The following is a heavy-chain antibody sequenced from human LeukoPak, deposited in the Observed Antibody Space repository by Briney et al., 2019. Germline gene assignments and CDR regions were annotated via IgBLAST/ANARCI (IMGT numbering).Heavy chain of an antibody. V-gene: IGHV1-2*02. Sequence: ASVKVSCKTSGYTFSDHYVQWLRQAPGQGLEWMGWTNPYSGDTSSARKFQGRVTMTKDTSITTAYLELTGLTSDDTAIYYCAREGRGSGHWAGFDFWGQGALVTVSS. CDR2: TNPYSGDT. CDR1: GYTFSDHY. D-gene: IGHD7-27*01. J-gene: IGHJ4*02. CDR3: AREGRGSGHWAGFDF.